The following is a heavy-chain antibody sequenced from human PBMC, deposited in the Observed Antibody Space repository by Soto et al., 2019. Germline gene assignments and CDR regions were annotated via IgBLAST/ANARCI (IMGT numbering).Heavy chain of an antibody. CDR2: ITGSGRTI. D-gene: IGHD4-4*01. J-gene: IGHJ4*02. V-gene: IGHV3-11*01. CDR3: TRDYRNLGFDL. Sequence: QVQLVESGGGLVKPGESLKLSCAASGFKLRDFYMSWTRQAPGKGLEWVSYITGSGRTIYYADSVKGRFTISRDNAKNSLYQQISNLRAEDTAVYDCTRDYRNLGFDLWGKGTLVTVSS. CDR1: GFKLRDFY.